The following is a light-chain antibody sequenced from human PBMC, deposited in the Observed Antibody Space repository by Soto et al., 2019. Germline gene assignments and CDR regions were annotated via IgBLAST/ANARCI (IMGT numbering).Light chain of an antibody. V-gene: IGLV2-14*01. CDR3: SSFTRSSTYV. Sequence: QSALTQPASVSGSPGQSITISCTGTSSVVGSYNFVSWYQQYPGKAPNVMIYEVNNRPSGVSNRFSGSKSGNTASLTISGLQAEDEADYYCSSFTRSSTYVFGSGTKLTVL. CDR1: SSVVGSYNF. CDR2: EVN. J-gene: IGLJ1*01.